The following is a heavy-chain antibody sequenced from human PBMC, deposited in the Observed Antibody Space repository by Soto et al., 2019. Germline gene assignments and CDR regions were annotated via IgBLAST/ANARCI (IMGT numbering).Heavy chain of an antibody. D-gene: IGHD1-26*01. CDR3: ARPRSYVGGLVEY. V-gene: IGHV1-69*02. J-gene: IGHJ4*02. CDR1: GGTFSSYT. CDR2: IIPIRGIA. Sequence: QVQLVQSGAEVTKPGSSVKVSCKASGGTFSSYTISWVRQAPGQGLEWRGRIIPIRGIANYAQKFQGRVTITADTCPSTAYMEQSGLRSANTAVYYYARPRSYVGGLVEYWGQGTLVTVSS.